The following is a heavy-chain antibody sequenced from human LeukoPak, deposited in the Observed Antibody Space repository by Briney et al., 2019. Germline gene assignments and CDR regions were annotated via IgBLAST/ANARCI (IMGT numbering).Heavy chain of an antibody. CDR2: ISYEGSNK. CDR3: AKDRAVVVVAATLDY. D-gene: IGHD2-15*01. Sequence: PGGSLRLSCAASGFTFSSYGMHWVRQAPGKGLEWVAVISYEGSNKYYADSVKGRFTISRDNSKNTLYLQMNSLRAEDTAVYYCAKDRAVVVVAATLDYWGQGTLVTVSS. CDR1: GFTFSSYG. V-gene: IGHV3-30*18. J-gene: IGHJ4*02.